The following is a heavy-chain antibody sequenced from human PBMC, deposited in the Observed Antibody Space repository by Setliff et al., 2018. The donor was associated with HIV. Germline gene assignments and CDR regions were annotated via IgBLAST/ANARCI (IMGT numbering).Heavy chain of an antibody. V-gene: IGHV5-51*01. CDR2: IYPDDSDT. CDR1: GYSFTNYW. D-gene: IGHD1-20*01. Sequence: PGESLKISCMGFGYSFTNYWIAWARQMPGKGLEWMGIIYPDDSDTNYSPSFRGQVTMSADKSINTAYLQWDSLKASDSAMYYCARAKNKWNPGDRWGQGTVVTVSS. J-gene: IGHJ4*02. CDR3: ARAKNKWNPGDR.